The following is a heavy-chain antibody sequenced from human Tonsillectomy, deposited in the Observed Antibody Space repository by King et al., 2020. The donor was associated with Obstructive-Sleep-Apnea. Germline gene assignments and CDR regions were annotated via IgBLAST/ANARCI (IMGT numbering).Heavy chain of an antibody. D-gene: IGHD6-6*01. Sequence: VQLQESGPGLVKPSETLSLTCTVSGGSVSSGGYYWSWIRQPPGKGLEWIGYIYYSGSTNYNSSLKSRVTMSVDTSTHHFSLKLSSVTAADTAVYYCARGAGSSSSLDCWGQGNLVTVSS. J-gene: IGHJ4*02. V-gene: IGHV4-61*03. CDR2: IYYSGST. CDR3: ARGAGSSSSLDC. CDR1: GGSVSSGGYY.